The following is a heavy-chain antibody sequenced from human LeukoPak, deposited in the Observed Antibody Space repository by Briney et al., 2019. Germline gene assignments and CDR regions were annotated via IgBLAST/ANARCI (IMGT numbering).Heavy chain of an antibody. CDR3: AREPPGPGGFNWFDP. CDR2: IYYSGST. V-gene: IGHV4-30-4*01. D-gene: IGHD2-15*01. Sequence: SQTLSLNCTVSGGSISSGDYYWSWIRQPPGRGLEWIGNIYYSGSTYYNPSLKSRVTISVDTSKNQFSLKLSSVTAADTAVYYCAREPPGPGGFNWFDPWGQGTLVTVSS. CDR1: GGSISSGDYY. J-gene: IGHJ5*02.